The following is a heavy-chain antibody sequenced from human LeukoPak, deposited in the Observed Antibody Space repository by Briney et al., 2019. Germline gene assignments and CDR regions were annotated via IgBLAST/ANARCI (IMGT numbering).Heavy chain of an antibody. CDR3: ARHADSGSWYLGFDY. D-gene: IGHD6-13*01. CDR2: IYYSGST. J-gene: IGHJ4*02. Sequence: PSETLSLTCTVSGGSISSYYWSWIRQPPGKGLEWIGYIYYSGSTNYNPSLQSRVTISVDTSKNQFSLKLSSVTAADTAVYYCARHADSGSWYLGFDYWGQGTLVTVSS. V-gene: IGHV4-59*08. CDR1: GGSISSYY.